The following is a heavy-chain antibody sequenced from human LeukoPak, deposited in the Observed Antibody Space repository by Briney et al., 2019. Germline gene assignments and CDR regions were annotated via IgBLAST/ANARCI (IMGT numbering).Heavy chain of an antibody. CDR3: ARSSSYYDDSSGYYPVY. CDR1: GYIFTSYN. V-gene: IGHV1-46*01. Sequence: ASVKVSCKASGYIFTSYNMYWVRQAPGQGLEWMGIINPSGGSTNYAQHFQGRVTMTRDISTSTVNMELRTLRSEDTAVYYCARSSSYYDDSSGYYPVYWGQGTLVTVSS. D-gene: IGHD3-22*01. J-gene: IGHJ4*02. CDR2: INPSGGST.